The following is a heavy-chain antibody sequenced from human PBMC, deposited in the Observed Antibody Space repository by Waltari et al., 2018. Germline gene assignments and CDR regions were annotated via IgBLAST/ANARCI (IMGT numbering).Heavy chain of an antibody. CDR3: ARDEKSGDGYVTFDH. CDR1: GFTFSSYA. D-gene: IGHD5-12*01. J-gene: IGHJ4*02. CDR2: IIGSATAT. Sequence: EVQLLESGGGLVQPGGSLRLSCAASGFTFSSYAMSWVRQGPGKGLEWVPVIIGSATATYYEESVNVRFTSSMDNSKNTVYLQMNSLRAEDTAVYYCARDEKSGDGYVTFDHWGQGTLLTVSS. V-gene: IGHV3-23*01.